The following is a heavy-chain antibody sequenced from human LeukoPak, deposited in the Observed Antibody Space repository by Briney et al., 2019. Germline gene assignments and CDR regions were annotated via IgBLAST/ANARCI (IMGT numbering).Heavy chain of an antibody. J-gene: IGHJ4*02. CDR1: GYTFTGYY. V-gene: IGHV1-2*06. CDR3: ARAPYYYDSSGSTLGY. Sequence: GASVKVSCKASGYTFTGYYMHWVRQAPGQGLEWMGRINPNSGGTNYAQKFQGRVTMTTDTSISTAYMELSRLRSDDTAVYYCARAPYYYDSSGSTLGYWGQGTLVTVSS. CDR2: INPNSGGT. D-gene: IGHD3-22*01.